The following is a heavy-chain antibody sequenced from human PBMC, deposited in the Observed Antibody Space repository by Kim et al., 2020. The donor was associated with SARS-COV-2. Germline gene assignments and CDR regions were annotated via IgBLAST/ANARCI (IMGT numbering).Heavy chain of an antibody. CDR3: ARRVNRRGDFDY. Sequence: YADSAGGRITISRDTGKNTLYLQLNSLRAADTAVYFCARRVNRRGDFDYWGQGALVTVSS. V-gene: IGHV3-66*04. J-gene: IGHJ4*02. D-gene: IGHD2-8*01.